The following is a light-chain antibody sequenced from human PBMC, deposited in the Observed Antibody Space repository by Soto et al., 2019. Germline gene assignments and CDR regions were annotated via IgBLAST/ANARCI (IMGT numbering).Light chain of an antibody. J-gene: IGKJ2*01. CDR1: QTISTY. V-gene: IGKV1-39*01. CDR2: GAF. CDR3: QQSFSTPYT. Sequence: IQVTQSPSSLSASVGDRVTITCRASQTISTYLNWYQQKPGKAPKLLIYGAFTLQSGVPSRFGGSGSGTDFALTISSLQPEDFATYYCQQSFSTPYTFGQGTKLEIK.